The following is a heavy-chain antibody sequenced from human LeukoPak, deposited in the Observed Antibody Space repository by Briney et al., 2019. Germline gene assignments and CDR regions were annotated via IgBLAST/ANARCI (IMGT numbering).Heavy chain of an antibody. D-gene: IGHD1-1*01. Sequence: GRSLRLSCAASGFTFSSYAMHWVRQAPGKGLEWVAVISYDGSNKYYADSVKGRFTISRDNSKNTLYPQMNSLRAEDTAVYYCARVGTNFDYWGQGTLVTVSS. J-gene: IGHJ4*02. CDR2: ISYDGSNK. V-gene: IGHV3-30*04. CDR3: ARVGTNFDY. CDR1: GFTFSSYA.